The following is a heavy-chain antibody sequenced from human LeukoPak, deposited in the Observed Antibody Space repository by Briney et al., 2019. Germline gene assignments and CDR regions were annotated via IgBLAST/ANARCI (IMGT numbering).Heavy chain of an antibody. V-gene: IGHV3-30-3*01. Sequence: GGSLRLSCAASGFTFSNYAIHWVRQAPGKGLEWVAVISYDGSIKYYADSVKGRFTISRDNSNNTLYLQMNSLRAEDTAVYYCARERDSSGCFDYWGQGTLVTVSS. CDR1: GFTFSNYA. CDR3: ARERDSSGCFDY. CDR2: ISYDGSIK. J-gene: IGHJ4*02. D-gene: IGHD6-19*01.